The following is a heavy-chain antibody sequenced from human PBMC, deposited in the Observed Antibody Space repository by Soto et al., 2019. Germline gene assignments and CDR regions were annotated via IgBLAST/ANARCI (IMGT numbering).Heavy chain of an antibody. CDR2: MSFHGNTN. D-gene: IGHD2-21*01. Sequence: GGSLRLSSAASGFAVSSSSSLWFPQAPGKGLEWVAAMSFHGNTNYFADSVKGRFKIFRDTSKNTRYLEMESLGVEDSALYHCTRGRSMIANDDFEYWGRGTQVTVSS. CDR3: TRGRSMIANDDFEY. V-gene: IGHV3-30-3*01. CDR1: GFAVSSSS. J-gene: IGHJ4*02.